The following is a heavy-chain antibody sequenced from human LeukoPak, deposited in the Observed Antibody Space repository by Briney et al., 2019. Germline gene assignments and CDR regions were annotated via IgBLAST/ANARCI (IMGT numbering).Heavy chain of an antibody. Sequence: GASVKVSCKASGGTFSSYAISWVRQAPGQGLEWMGIINPSGGSTSYAQKFQGRVTMTRDTSTSTAYMELSSLRSEDTAVYYCATQFVVVPAAREFDYWGQGTLVTVSS. CDR3: ATQFVVVPAAREFDY. D-gene: IGHD2-2*01. V-gene: IGHV1-46*01. CDR1: GGTFSSYA. J-gene: IGHJ4*02. CDR2: INPSGGST.